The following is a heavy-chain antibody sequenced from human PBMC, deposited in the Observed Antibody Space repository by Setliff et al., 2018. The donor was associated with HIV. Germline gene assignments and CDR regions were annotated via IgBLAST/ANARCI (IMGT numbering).Heavy chain of an antibody. J-gene: IGHJ4*02. Sequence: PSGTLSLTCTVSGFSIRSSSYYWGWIRQPPGKGLEGIGSSYYNGNTYYNPSLKSRVTISVDTSKNQFSLKLSSVTAADTAVYYCATHVLQFLDWLSHFDYWGQGTLVTVSS. CDR3: ATHVLQFLDWLSHFDY. V-gene: IGHV4-39*01. CDR2: SYYNGNT. D-gene: IGHD3-3*01. CDR1: GFSIRSSSYY.